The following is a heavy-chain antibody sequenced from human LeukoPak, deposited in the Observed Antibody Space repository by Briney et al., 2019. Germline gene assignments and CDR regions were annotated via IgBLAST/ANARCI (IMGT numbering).Heavy chain of an antibody. V-gene: IGHV3-23*01. J-gene: IGHJ4*02. D-gene: IGHD1-26*01. CDR1: GFTFSSYA. CDR2: ISGSGGST. Sequence: GSLRLSCAASGFTFSSYAMSWVRQAPGKGLEWVSAISGSGGSTYYADSVKGRFTISRDNSKNTLYLQMNSLRAEDTAVYYCAKARPSIVGVTRHFDYWGQGTLVTVSS. CDR3: AKARPSIVGVTRHFDY.